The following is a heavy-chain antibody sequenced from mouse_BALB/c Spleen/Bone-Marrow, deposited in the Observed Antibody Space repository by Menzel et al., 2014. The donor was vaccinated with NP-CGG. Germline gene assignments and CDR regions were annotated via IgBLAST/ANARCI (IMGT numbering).Heavy chain of an antibody. CDR3: ASVYDYGRGYAMDY. J-gene: IGHJ4*01. CDR1: GYAFSNYG. V-gene: IGHV1-80*01. CDR2: IYPGDGDT. D-gene: IGHD2-4*01. Sequence: QVQLKQSGAEVMRPGSSVNISCKASGYAFSNYGMNWVKQRPGQGLEWIGQIYPGDGDTNYNGKFKGRVTLTADKSSSTAYMQLSSLTSEDSAVYFCASVYDYGRGYAMDYWGQGTSVTASS.